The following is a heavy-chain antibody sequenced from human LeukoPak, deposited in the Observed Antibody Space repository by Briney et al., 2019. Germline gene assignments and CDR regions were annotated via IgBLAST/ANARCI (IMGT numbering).Heavy chain of an antibody. CDR2: IDHSGST. Sequence: SETLSLTCTVSGYSISSGYYWGWIRQPPGKGLEWIGSIDHSGSTNDNPSLKSRVTVSVDTSKNQFSLKLSSVTAADTAVYYCARVPHCTGTSCYVGGYHMDVWGKGTTVTVSS. CDR3: ARVPHCTGTSCYVGGYHMDV. V-gene: IGHV4-38-2*02. D-gene: IGHD2-2*01. CDR1: GYSISSGYY. J-gene: IGHJ6*03.